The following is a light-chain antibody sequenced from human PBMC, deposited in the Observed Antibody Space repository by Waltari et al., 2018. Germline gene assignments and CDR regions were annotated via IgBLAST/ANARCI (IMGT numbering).Light chain of an antibody. CDR2: HAS. V-gene: IGKV3-11*01. Sequence: EIVLTQSPATLSLSPGERATLSCRASQSVSNFLAWHQQKPGQAPRLLIYHASKRATDIPDRFSGRGSGTDFTLTISSLEPGDSAVYYCQQRANWPPLTFGGGTRVEI. CDR3: QQRANWPPLT. CDR1: QSVSNF. J-gene: IGKJ4*01.